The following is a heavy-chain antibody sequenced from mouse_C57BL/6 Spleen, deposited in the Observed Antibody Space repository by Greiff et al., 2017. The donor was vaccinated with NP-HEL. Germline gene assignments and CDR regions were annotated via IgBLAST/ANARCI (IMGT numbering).Heavy chain of an antibody. CDR2: IDPSGSET. Sequence: QVQLQQPGAELVRPGSSVKLSCKASGYTFTSYWMHWVKQRPIQGLEWIGNIDPSGSETHYNQKFKDKATLTVDKSSSTAYMQLSSLTSEDSAVDYCGRGGVTSWLAYWGQGTLVTVSA. J-gene: IGHJ3*01. CDR1: GYTFTSYW. CDR3: GRGGVTSWLAY. V-gene: IGHV1-52*01. D-gene: IGHD2-1*01.